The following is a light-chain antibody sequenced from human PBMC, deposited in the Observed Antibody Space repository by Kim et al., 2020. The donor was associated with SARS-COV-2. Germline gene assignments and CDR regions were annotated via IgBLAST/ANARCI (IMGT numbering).Light chain of an antibody. Sequence: SPGDRATLSCRASQSVSSSYLAWYQQKPGQAPRLLIYGASSRATGIPDRFSGSGSGTDFTLTISRLEPEDFAVYYCQQYVTSPWTFGQGTKVDIK. CDR2: GAS. J-gene: IGKJ1*01. CDR3: QQYVTSPWT. CDR1: QSVSSSY. V-gene: IGKV3-20*01.